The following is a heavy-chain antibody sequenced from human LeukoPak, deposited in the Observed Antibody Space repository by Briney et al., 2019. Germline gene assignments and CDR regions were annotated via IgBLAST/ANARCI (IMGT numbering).Heavy chain of an antibody. CDR3: ASQSGDYDGVWGSYRYYFDN. CDR1: GLNFNEYS. J-gene: IGHJ4*02. Sequence: PGGSLRLACAVSGLNFNEYSMNWVRQAPGKGLEWVSYISSRSRPIYYADSVKGRFTISRDNAANSVYLEMNNLRAEDTAVYYCASQSGDYDGVWGSYRYYFDNWGEGSLVIVSS. V-gene: IGHV3-48*01. CDR2: ISSRSRPI. D-gene: IGHD3-16*02.